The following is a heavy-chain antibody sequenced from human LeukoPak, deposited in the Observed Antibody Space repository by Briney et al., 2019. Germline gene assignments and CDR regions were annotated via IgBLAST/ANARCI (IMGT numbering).Heavy chain of an antibody. J-gene: IGHJ5*02. CDR1: GFTFSSYA. V-gene: IGHV3-30*04. CDR3: ARELIAAVGRNWFDP. CDR2: ISYDGSNK. D-gene: IGHD6-13*01. Sequence: GGSLRLSCAASGFTFSSYAMHWVRQAPGKGLEWVAVISYDGSNKYYADSVKGRFTISRDNSKNTLYLQMNSLRAEDTAVYYCARELIAAVGRNWFDPWGQGTLVTVSS.